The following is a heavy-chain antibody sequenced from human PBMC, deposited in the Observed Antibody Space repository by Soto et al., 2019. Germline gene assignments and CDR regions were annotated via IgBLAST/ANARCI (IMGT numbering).Heavy chain of an antibody. D-gene: IGHD6-19*01. Sequence: QVQLVQSGAEVKKPGSSVKVSCKASGGTFRSYTISWVRQAPGQGLEWMGRIIPILGIANYAQKFQGRVTITADKSTSTAYMELSSLRSEDTAVYYCARDRQVAVAGMDVWGKGTTVTVSS. CDR3: ARDRQVAVAGMDV. CDR1: GGTFRSYT. V-gene: IGHV1-69*08. CDR2: IIPILGIA. J-gene: IGHJ6*03.